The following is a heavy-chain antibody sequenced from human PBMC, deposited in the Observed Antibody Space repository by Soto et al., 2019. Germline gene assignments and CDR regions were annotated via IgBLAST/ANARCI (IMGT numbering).Heavy chain of an antibody. Sequence: QLQLQESGPGLVKPSETLSLTCTVSGGSISSSSYYWGWIRQPPGKGLEWIGSIYYSGSTYYNPSLKSRVTISVDTSKNQFSLKLSSVTAADTAVYYCARGIQLWPKIDYWAREPWSPSPQ. J-gene: IGHJ4*02. CDR2: IYYSGST. CDR3: ARGIQLWPKIDY. V-gene: IGHV4-39*01. D-gene: IGHD5-18*01. CDR1: GGSISSSSYY.